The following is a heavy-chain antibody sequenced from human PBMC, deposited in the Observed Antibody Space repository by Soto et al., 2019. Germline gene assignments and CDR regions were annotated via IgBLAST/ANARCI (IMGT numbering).Heavy chain of an antibody. V-gene: IGHV3-30*18. CDR3: AKEGVYCSGGSCYGDYYYYMDV. CDR1: GFTFSSYG. Sequence: PGGSLRLSCAASGFTFSSYGMHWVRQAPGKGLEWVAVISYDGSNKYYADSVKGRFTISRDNSKNTLYLQMNSLRAEDTAVYYCAKEGVYCSGGSCYGDYYYYMDVWGKGTTVTVSS. D-gene: IGHD2-15*01. J-gene: IGHJ6*03. CDR2: ISYDGSNK.